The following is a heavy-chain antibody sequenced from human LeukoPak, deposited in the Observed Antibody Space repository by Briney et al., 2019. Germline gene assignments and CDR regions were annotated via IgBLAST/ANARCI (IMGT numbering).Heavy chain of an antibody. CDR3: AKGGQWLADYYFDY. CDR2: IWYDGSNK. V-gene: IGHV3-33*06. J-gene: IGHJ4*02. Sequence: QSGGSLRLSCAASGFTFHGSWMNWVRQVPGKGLEWVAVIWYDGSNKYYADSVKGRFTISRDNSKNTLYLQMNSLRAEDTAVYYCAKGGQWLADYYFDYWGQGTLVTVSS. D-gene: IGHD6-19*01. CDR1: GFTFHGSW.